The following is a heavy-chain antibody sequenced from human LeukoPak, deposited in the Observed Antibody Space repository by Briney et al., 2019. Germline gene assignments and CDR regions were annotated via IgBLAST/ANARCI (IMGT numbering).Heavy chain of an antibody. CDR3: ARSNWDSNVGIDY. D-gene: IGHD1-7*01. V-gene: IGHV4-39*01. Sequence: PSETLSLTCTVSGGSISSSSYCWGWIRQPPGKGLEWIGTMYYSGITYYNPSLKSRVTTSVDTSKNQFTLKASSVTAADTAVYYCARSNWDSNVGIDYWGQGILVIVSS. CDR1: GGSISSSSYC. J-gene: IGHJ4*02. CDR2: MYYSGIT.